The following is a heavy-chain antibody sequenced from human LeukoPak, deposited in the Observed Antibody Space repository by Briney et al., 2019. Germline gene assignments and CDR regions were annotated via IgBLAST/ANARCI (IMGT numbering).Heavy chain of an antibody. Sequence: ASVKVSCKASGYTFTSYGISWVRQAPGQGLEWMGWISAYNGNTNYAQKLQGRVTMTTDTSTSTAYMELRSLRSDDTAVYYCARTGSGSYYNGGDLDYWGLGTLVTVSS. V-gene: IGHV1-18*01. J-gene: IGHJ4*02. CDR2: ISAYNGNT. CDR3: ARTGSGSYYNGGDLDY. D-gene: IGHD3-10*01. CDR1: GYTFTSYG.